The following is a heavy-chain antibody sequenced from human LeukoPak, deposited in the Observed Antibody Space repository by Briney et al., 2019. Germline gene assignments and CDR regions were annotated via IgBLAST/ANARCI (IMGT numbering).Heavy chain of an antibody. CDR1: GFTFSSYS. D-gene: IGHD3-22*01. Sequence: GGSLRLSCAASGFTFSSYSMNWVRQAPGKGLEWVSYISSSSSTIYYADSVKGRFTISRDNAKNSLYLQMNSLRAEDTAVYYCANLVPDYYDSSGYYDDYWGQGTLVTVSS. J-gene: IGHJ4*02. CDR2: ISSSSSTI. V-gene: IGHV3-48*04. CDR3: ANLVPDYYDSSGYYDDY.